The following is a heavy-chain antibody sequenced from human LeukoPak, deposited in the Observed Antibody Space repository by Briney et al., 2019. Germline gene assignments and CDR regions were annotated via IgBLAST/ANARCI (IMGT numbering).Heavy chain of an antibody. Sequence: SETLSLTCAVYGGSFSGYYWSWIRQPPGKGLEWIGEINHSGSTNYNPSLKSRVTISVDPSKNQFSLKLSSVTAADTAVYYCASSDYGGNFLDYWGQGTLVTVSS. J-gene: IGHJ4*02. CDR1: GGSFSGYY. CDR2: INHSGST. CDR3: ASSDYGGNFLDY. D-gene: IGHD4-23*01. V-gene: IGHV4-34*01.